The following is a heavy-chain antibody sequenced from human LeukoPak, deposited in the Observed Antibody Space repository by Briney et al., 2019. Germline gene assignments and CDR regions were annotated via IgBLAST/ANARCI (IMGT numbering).Heavy chain of an antibody. CDR1: GFTFSKFW. CDR2: IHPEGNEK. D-gene: IGHD1-1*01. CDR3: ARGDDFSGDH. V-gene: IGHV3-7*04. J-gene: IGHJ4*02. Sequence: GGSLRLSCAVSGFTFSKFWMSWVCQASGRGLEWVANIHPEGNEKYHVESVKGRFTISRDNAKNLLFLQMNGLRVEDTAVYYCARGDDFSGDHWGQGALVTVSS.